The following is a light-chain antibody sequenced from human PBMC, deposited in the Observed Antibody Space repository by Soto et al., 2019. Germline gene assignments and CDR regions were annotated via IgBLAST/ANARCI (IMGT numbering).Light chain of an antibody. Sequence: DIQMTQSPSSLSASVGDRVSITCRASQGIGNSVVWIQQKPGKAPKSLIYGASKLLSGVPSRFSGTGYGTDFTLTISSLQPEDFATYYCQHYNNYPITFGGGTKVEIK. CDR1: QGIGNS. CDR2: GAS. CDR3: QHYNNYPIT. J-gene: IGKJ4*01. V-gene: IGKV1-16*01.